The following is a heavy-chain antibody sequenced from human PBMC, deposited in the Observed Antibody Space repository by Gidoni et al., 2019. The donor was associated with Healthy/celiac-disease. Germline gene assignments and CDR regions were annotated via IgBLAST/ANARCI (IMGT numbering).Heavy chain of an antibody. CDR2: ISGSGGST. D-gene: IGHD1-26*01. CDR3: AKEGELLRSRYFDY. V-gene: IGHV3-23*01. Sequence: EVQLLESGGGLVQPGGSLRLSCEASGFTFSRYAMSWVRQAPGKGLGWVSAISGSGGSTYYADSVKGRFTISRDNSKNTLYLQMNSLRAEDTAVYYCAKEGELLRSRYFDYWGQGTLVTVSS. CDR1: GFTFSRYA. J-gene: IGHJ4*02.